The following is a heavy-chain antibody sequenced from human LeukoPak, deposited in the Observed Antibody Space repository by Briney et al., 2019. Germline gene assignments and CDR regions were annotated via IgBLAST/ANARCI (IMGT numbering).Heavy chain of an antibody. J-gene: IGHJ3*02. CDR1: GGSISSYY. CDR3: ARSYCGGGSCGAFDI. Sequence: KPSETLSLTCTVSGGSISSYYWSWIRQPPGKGLEWIGYIYYSGNTNYNPSLKGRVTISVDTSKNRFSLRLSSVTAADTAVYYCARSYCGGGSCGAFDIWGQGTMVTVSS. V-gene: IGHV4-59*01. D-gene: IGHD2-15*01. CDR2: IYYSGNT.